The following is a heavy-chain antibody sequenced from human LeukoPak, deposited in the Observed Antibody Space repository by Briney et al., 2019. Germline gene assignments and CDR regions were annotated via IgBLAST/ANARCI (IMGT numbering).Heavy chain of an antibody. CDR1: GGSISSSSYY. Sequence: SETLSLTCTVSGGSISSSSYYWGWIRQPPGKGLEWIGYIYYSGSTNYNPSLKSRVTISVDTSKNQFSLKLSSVTAADTAVYYCARSSGYYYDSSGYYPFDYWGQGTLVTVSS. CDR3: ARSSGYYYDSSGYYPFDY. J-gene: IGHJ4*02. V-gene: IGHV4-61*05. D-gene: IGHD3-22*01. CDR2: IYYSGST.